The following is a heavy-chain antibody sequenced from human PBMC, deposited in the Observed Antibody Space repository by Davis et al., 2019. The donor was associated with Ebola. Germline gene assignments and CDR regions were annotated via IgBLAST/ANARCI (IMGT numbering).Heavy chain of an antibody. Sequence: ASVKVSCKASGYTFTNYYMHWVRQAPGQGLEWMGMINPNDGRTIYAQKFQGRVTGTRDTSTTTVYMDLSSLRSEETALYYCTTPGGQDSGYDVFDIWGQGTMVTVSS. D-gene: IGHD5-12*01. J-gene: IGHJ3*02. CDR3: TTPGGQDSGYDVFDI. V-gene: IGHV1-46*03. CDR1: GYTFTNYY. CDR2: INPNDGRT.